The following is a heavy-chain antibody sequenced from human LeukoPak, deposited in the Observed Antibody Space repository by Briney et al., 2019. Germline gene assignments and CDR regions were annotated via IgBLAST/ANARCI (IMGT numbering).Heavy chain of an antibody. CDR2: ISYDGSNK. Sequence: PGRSLRLSCAASGFTFSSYGMHWVRQAPGKGLEWVAVISYDGSNKYYADSVKGRFTISRDNAKNSLYLQMSSLTAEDTALYYCARDSAELDYWGQGTLVTVSS. CDR1: GFTFSSYG. J-gene: IGHJ4*02. V-gene: IGHV3-30*03. D-gene: IGHD1-26*01. CDR3: ARDSAELDY.